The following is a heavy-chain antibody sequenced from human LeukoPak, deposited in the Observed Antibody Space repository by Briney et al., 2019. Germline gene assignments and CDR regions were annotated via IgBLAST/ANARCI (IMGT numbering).Heavy chain of an antibody. CDR1: DDSFSSHY. Sequence: SETLSLTCAVSDDSFSSHYWTWIRQPPGKGLEWTGYISYIGSTNYNPSLKSRVTISIDTSKNQFSLKLSSVTAADTAVYYCARDLVTVTKGFDIWGQGTMVSVSS. D-gene: IGHD4-17*01. J-gene: IGHJ3*02. CDR3: ARDLVTVTKGFDI. CDR2: ISYIGST. V-gene: IGHV4-59*11.